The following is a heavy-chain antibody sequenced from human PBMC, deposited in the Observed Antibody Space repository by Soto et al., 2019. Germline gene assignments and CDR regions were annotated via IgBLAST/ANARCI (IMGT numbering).Heavy chain of an antibody. CDR1: GFTFSSYA. V-gene: IGHV3-64*01. CDR2: ISSNGGST. CDR3: AREGVAGRITDAFDI. D-gene: IGHD6-19*01. Sequence: GGSLRLSCAASGFTFSSYAMHWVRQAPGKGLEYVSAISSNGGSTYYANSVKGRFTISRDNSKNTLYLQMGSLRAEDMAVYYCAREGVAGRITDAFDIWGQGTMVT. J-gene: IGHJ3*02.